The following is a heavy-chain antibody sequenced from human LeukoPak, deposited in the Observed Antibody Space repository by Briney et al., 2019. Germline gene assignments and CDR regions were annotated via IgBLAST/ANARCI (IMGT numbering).Heavy chain of an antibody. V-gene: IGHV4-34*01. Sequence: SETLSLTCAVYGGSFSGYYWSWIRQPPGKGLEWIGEINHSGSTNYNPSLKSRVTISVDTSKNQFSLKLSSVTAADTAVYYCARVSRTDYDFWSGYYTFSWFDPWGQGTLVTVSS. J-gene: IGHJ5*02. CDR2: INHSGST. D-gene: IGHD3-3*01. CDR3: ARVSRTDYDFWSGYYTFSWFDP. CDR1: GGSFSGYY.